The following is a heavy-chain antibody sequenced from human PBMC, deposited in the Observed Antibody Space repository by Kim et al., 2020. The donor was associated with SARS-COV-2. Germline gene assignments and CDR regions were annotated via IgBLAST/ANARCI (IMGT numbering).Heavy chain of an antibody. V-gene: IGHV3-30*04. J-gene: IGHJ5*02. Sequence: GGSLRLSCAASGFTFSSYAMHWVRQAPGKGLEWVAVISYDGSNKYYADSVKGRFTISRDNSKNTLYLQMNSLRAEDTAVYYCARDQVAAAAGTNWFDPWGQGTLVTVSS. CDR2: ISYDGSNK. CDR1: GFTFSSYA. D-gene: IGHD6-13*01. CDR3: ARDQVAAAAGTNWFDP.